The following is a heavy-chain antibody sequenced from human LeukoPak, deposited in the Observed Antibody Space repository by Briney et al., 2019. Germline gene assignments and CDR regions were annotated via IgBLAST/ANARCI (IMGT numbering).Heavy chain of an antibody. CDR3: ARAHQGMDV. V-gene: IGHV4-59*01. Sequence: SETLSLTCTVSGGSISSYYWSWIRQPPGKGLEWIGYIYYSGSTNYNPSLKSRVTISVDTSKNQFSLELSSVTAADTAVYYCARAHQGMDVWGQGTTVTVSS. CDR2: IYYSGST. J-gene: IGHJ6*02. CDR1: GGSISSYY.